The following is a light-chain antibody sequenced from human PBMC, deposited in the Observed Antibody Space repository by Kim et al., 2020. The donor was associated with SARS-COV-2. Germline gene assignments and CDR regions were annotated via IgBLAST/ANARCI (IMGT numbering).Light chain of an antibody. CDR2: KDS. J-gene: IGLJ1*01. CDR1: ALPEKQ. V-gene: IGLV3-25*03. CDR3: QAADGSGTYV. Sequence: VSPGQTARITCSGDALPEKQTYWYQQKSGQAPLLLIYKDSERPSGIPGRFSGSSSGTTVTLTISGVQAEDDADYYCQAADGSGTYVFGTGTKVTVL.